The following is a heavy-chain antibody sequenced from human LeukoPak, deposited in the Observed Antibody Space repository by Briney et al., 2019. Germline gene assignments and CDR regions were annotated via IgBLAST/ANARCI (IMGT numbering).Heavy chain of an antibody. J-gene: IGHJ5*02. CDR1: GGSFSGYY. V-gene: IGHV4-34*01. CDR3: ARGKPVLLWFGDKGWFDP. Sequence: SETLSLTCAVYGGSFSGYYWSWIRQPPGKGLEWIGEINHSGSTNYNPSLTSRVTISVDTSKNQFSLKLSSVTAADTAVYYCARGKPVLLWFGDKGWFDPWGQGTLVTVSS. CDR2: INHSGST. D-gene: IGHD3-10*01.